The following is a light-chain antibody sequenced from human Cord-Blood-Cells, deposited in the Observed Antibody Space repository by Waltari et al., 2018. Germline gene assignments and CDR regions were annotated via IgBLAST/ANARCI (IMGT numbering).Light chain of an antibody. Sequence: EIAMTQSPATPSVSPGERATLSGRASQSVSSNLAGYQQKHGQALRLLIYGASTSATGIPARFSGSGSGTEFTLTISSLQSEDFAVDYCQQYNNRPPWTFGQGTKVEIK. V-gene: IGKV3-15*01. CDR3: QQYNNRPPWT. CDR1: QSVSSN. J-gene: IGKJ1*01. CDR2: GAS.